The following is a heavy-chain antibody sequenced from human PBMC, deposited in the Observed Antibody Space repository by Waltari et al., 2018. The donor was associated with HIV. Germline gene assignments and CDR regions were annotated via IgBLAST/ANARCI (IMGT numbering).Heavy chain of an antibody. CDR3: AKGGTSGYTFGFGR. V-gene: IGHV3-74*01. CDR1: GFTFSSYW. J-gene: IGHJ1*01. Sequence: EVQLVESGGGLVQPGGSLRLSCAASGFTFSSYWMHWVRHAPGKGLVWVSRINSDGSITSHADSVKGRFTISRDNARNTLYLQMNSLGAEDTAMYYCAKGGTSGYTFGFGRWGQGTLVTVSS. CDR2: INSDGSIT. D-gene: IGHD5-18*01.